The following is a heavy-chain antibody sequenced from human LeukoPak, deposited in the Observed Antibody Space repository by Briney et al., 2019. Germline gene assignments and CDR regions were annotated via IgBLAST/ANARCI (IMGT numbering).Heavy chain of an antibody. J-gene: IGHJ3*02. CDR3: AKAARDAADAFDI. D-gene: IGHD5-24*01. Sequence: GRSLRLSCAASGFTFDDYAMHWVRQAPGKGLEWVSGISWNSGSIGYADSVKGRFTISRDNANNSLYLQMNSLRAEDTALYYCAKAARDAADAFDIWGQGTMVTVSS. V-gene: IGHV3-9*01. CDR2: ISWNSGSI. CDR1: GFTFDDYA.